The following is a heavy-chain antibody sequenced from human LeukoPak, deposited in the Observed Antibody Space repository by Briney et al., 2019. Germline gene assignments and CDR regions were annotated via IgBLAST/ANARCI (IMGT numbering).Heavy chain of an antibody. V-gene: IGHV1-8*03. Sequence: ASVKVSCKAAGYSFTTFHISWVRQAPGQGPERMGWVNPGTGNTGYAQKFQGRVTITQNNSVTTVYMELSSLTSEDTAVYYCARRGLVAGIYDLVYGFDMWGQGTMVTVSS. CDR3: ARRGLVAGIYDLVYGFDM. J-gene: IGHJ3*02. CDR1: GYSFTTFH. CDR2: VNPGTGNT. D-gene: IGHD3/OR15-3a*01.